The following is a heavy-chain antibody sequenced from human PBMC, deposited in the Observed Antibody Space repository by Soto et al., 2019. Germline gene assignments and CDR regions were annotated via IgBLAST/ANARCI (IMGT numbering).Heavy chain of an antibody. Sequence: GESLKISCKGSGYSFTSYWIGWVRQMPGKDLEWMGIIYPGDSDTRYSPSFQGQVTISADKSISTAYLQWSSLKASDTAMYYCARGSYGPGSYPSPYYYGMDVWGQGTTVTVSS. CDR2: IYPGDSDT. J-gene: IGHJ6*02. V-gene: IGHV5-51*01. CDR1: GYSFTSYW. D-gene: IGHD3-10*01. CDR3: ARGSYGPGSYPSPYYYGMDV.